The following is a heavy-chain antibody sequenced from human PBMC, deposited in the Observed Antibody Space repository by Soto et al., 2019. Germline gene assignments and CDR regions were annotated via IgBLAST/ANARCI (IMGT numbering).Heavy chain of an antibody. CDR2: IYWNDDK. Sequence: QITLKESGPTLVKPTQTLTLTCTFSGFSLSTSGVGVGWIRQPPGKALEWLALIYWNDDKRYSPSLKSRLTVTEETSKNQVVLTMTNMDPVDTATYYCAHRPYYLGGVYWGQGTLVTVSS. J-gene: IGHJ4*02. V-gene: IGHV2-5*01. CDR3: AHRPYYLGGVY. D-gene: IGHD3-16*01. CDR1: GFSLSTSGVG.